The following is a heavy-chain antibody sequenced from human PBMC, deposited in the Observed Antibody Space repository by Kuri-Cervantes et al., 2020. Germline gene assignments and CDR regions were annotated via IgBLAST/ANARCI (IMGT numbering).Heavy chain of an antibody. Sequence: GESLKISCAASGFTFSSYWMTWVRQAPGKGLEWVANIKQDGSEKYYVDSVKGRFTISRDNAKNSLYLQMNSLRAEDTAVYYFAVAGTEAFDIWGQGTMVTVSS. CDR3: AVAGTEAFDI. V-gene: IGHV3-7*05. D-gene: IGHD6-19*01. CDR1: GFTFSSYW. CDR2: IKQDGSEK. J-gene: IGHJ3*02.